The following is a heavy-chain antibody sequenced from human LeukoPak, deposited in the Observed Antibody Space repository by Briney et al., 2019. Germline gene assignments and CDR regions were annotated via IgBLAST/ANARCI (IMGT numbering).Heavy chain of an antibody. CDR3: ARRRQSVAANADPSSGFGH. V-gene: IGHV4-34*01. Sequence: SETLSLTCAVYGGSFSSYYWTWIRQPPGKGLEWIGEISHSERTNSNPSLKSRVTMSLDTSKNQFSLKLTSVTAADTAVYYCARRRQSVAANADPSSGFGHLGQGTLVTVFS. CDR1: GGSFSSYY. CDR2: ISHSERT. J-gene: IGHJ4*02. D-gene: IGHD6-6*01.